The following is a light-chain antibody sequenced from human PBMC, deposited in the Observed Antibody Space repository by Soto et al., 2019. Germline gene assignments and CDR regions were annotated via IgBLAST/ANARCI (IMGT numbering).Light chain of an antibody. J-gene: IGKJ2*01. Sequence: EIVISQSPATLSVSPGEGATLSCRASQSVSSNLAWYQQQPGQATRLLSYGTSTRATGIPARLSGSGSGTEFTLTSSSLQSEDFAVYYCQQYYNGPYTFGQGTKLEIK. CDR1: QSVSSN. CDR2: GTS. CDR3: QQYYNGPYT. V-gene: IGKV3-15*01.